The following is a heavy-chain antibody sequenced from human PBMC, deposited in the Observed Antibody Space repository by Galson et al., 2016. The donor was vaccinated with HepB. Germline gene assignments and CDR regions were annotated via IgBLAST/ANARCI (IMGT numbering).Heavy chain of an antibody. CDR1: GGSFSHYS. CDR2: IKEDGSEK. D-gene: IGHD1-14*01. J-gene: IGHJ4*02. Sequence: ETLSLTCAVYGGSFSHYSWNWIRQSPGKGLEWVANIKEDGSEKHYVDSVKGRFTISRDNTANSLDLQMNFLRAEDTAVYYCARYDHDEDRSDYWGQGTLVTVSS. V-gene: IGHV3-7*03. CDR3: ARYDHDEDRSDY.